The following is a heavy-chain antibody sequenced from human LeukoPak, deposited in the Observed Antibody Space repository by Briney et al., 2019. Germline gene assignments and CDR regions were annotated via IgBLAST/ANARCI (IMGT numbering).Heavy chain of an antibody. D-gene: IGHD3-9*01. V-gene: IGHV3-30*03. J-gene: IGHJ4*02. CDR1: GFTFSSYG. CDR2: ISYDGSNK. Sequence: GALRLSCAASGFTFSSYGMHWVRQAPGKGLEWVAVISYDGSNKYYADSVKGRFTISRDNAKNSLYLQMNSLRAEDTAVYYCARDAYDILTGYQDYYFDYWGQGTLVTVSS. CDR3: ARDAYDILTGYQDYYFDY.